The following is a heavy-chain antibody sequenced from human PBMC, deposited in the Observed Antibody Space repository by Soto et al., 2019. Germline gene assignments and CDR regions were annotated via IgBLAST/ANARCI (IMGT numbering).Heavy chain of an antibody. J-gene: IGHJ5*02. Sequence: GGSLRLSCAASGFTFSDYYMSWIRQAPGKGLEWVSYISSSGSTIYYADSVKGRFTISRDNAKNSLYLQMNSLRAEDTAVYYCARLGHNYDFWSGYYKQTDNNRYDPWGPGTLVTVSS. V-gene: IGHV3-11*01. D-gene: IGHD3-3*01. CDR2: ISSSGSTI. CDR1: GFTFSDYY. CDR3: ARLGHNYDFWSGYYKQTDNNRYDP.